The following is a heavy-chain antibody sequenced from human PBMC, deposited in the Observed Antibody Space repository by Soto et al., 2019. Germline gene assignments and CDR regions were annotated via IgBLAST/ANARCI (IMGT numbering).Heavy chain of an antibody. D-gene: IGHD6-19*01. V-gene: IGHV4-30-2*01. CDR1: GDSYSISTYS. CDR2: IYQSGVT. J-gene: IGHJ5*02. CDR3: AGMPYTSGLRFDP. Sequence: SETLSLTCSMSGDSYSISTYSWSWIRQPPGKALQWIGFIYQSGVTSYNPSLASRVSISLDRSNNQCSLKLKSVTAADTAVYFCAGMPYTSGLRFDPWGPGTLVTVSS.